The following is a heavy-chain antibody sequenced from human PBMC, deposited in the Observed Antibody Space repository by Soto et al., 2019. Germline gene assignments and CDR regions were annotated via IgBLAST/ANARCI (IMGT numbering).Heavy chain of an antibody. D-gene: IGHD6-19*01. CDR2: IVVGSGNT. J-gene: IGHJ4*02. Sequence: QMQLVQSGPEVKKPGTSVKVSCKASGFTFTSSAVQWVRQARGQRLEWIGWIVVGSGNTNYAQKFQERVTITRDMSTSTAYMELSSLRSEDTAVYYCAAVRLVAGPFDYWGQGTLVTVSS. CDR3: AAVRLVAGPFDY. CDR1: GFTFTSSA. V-gene: IGHV1-58*01.